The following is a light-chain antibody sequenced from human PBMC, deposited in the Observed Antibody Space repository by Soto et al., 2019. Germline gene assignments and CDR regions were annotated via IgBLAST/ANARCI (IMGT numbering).Light chain of an antibody. V-gene: IGKV1-5*01. J-gene: IGKJ1*01. CDR3: QQYNSYLT. Sequence: DIQMTQSPSTLSASVEDRVTITCRASQSISSWLAWYQQKPGKAPKLLIYDASSLESGVPSRFSGSGSGTEFTLTISSLQPDDFATYYCQQYNSYLTFGQGTKV. CDR2: DAS. CDR1: QSISSW.